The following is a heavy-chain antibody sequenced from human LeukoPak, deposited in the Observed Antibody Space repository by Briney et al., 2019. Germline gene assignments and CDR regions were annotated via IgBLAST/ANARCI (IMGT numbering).Heavy chain of an antibody. CDR1: GFTFSSYW. CDR3: ARDGSGSTSPKGNYFDY. Sequence: PGGALRLSCAASGFTFSSYWMSWVRQAPGKGLEWVANIKQDGSEKYYVDSVKGRFTISRDNAKNSLYLQMDSLRAEDTAVYYCARDGSGSTSPKGNYFDYWGQGTLVTVSS. V-gene: IGHV3-7*01. J-gene: IGHJ4*02. CDR2: IKQDGSEK. D-gene: IGHD2-2*01.